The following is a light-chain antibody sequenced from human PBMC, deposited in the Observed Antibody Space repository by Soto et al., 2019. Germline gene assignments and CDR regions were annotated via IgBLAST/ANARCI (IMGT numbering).Light chain of an antibody. Sequence: QSALTQPRSVSGSPGQSVTISCTGTSSDVGDYNFVSWYQQHPGKAPKLVIYDVTNRPPGVPDRFSGSKSGNTASLTISGLQADDEADFYCCSYAGSYTYVFGTGTKLTVL. CDR3: CSYAGSYTYV. V-gene: IGLV2-11*01. CDR1: SSDVGDYNF. J-gene: IGLJ1*01. CDR2: DVT.